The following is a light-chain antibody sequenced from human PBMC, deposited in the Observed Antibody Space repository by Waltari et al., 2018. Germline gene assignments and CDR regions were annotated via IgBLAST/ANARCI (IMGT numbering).Light chain of an antibody. CDR1: HLEAKF. Sequence: YELTQPPSVSVSPGQTASLPCSGDHLEAKFVCWYQQKAGQSPVLVIHQDSRRPSGIPERFSGSSSGNTATLTISGAQALDEADYYCQAWDSSTDVVFGGGTRLTVL. CDR2: QDS. V-gene: IGLV3-1*01. CDR3: QAWDSSTDVV. J-gene: IGLJ2*01.